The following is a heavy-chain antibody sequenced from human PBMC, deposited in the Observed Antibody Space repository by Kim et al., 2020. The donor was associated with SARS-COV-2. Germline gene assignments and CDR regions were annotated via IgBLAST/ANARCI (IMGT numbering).Heavy chain of an antibody. J-gene: IGHJ4*02. Sequence: GGSLRLSCAASGFTFSSYAMSWVRQAPGKGLEWVSVIYSGGSSTYYAYSVKGRVTISIDNTKKKLYLQMNSLRSEDTAVYYCAKDAEESYVDTARVFDYWGQGTLVTVSS. CDR1: GFTFSSYA. CDR3: AKDAEESYVDTARVFDY. D-gene: IGHD5-18*01. CDR2: IYSGGSST. V-gene: IGHV3-23*03.